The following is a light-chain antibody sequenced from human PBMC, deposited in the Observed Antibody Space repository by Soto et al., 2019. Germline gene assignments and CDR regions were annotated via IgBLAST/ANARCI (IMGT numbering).Light chain of an antibody. CDR1: SSNIGINT. V-gene: IGLV1-44*01. Sequence: QLVLTQPPSVSATPGQRVTISCSGGSSNIGINTVNWYQQLPGTAPKILIYRTNQRPSGVPDRFSGSRSGTSASLAIGGLQSEDEATYHCAAWDDSLNGPVFGGGTKLTVL. CDR3: AAWDDSLNGPV. CDR2: RTN. J-gene: IGLJ2*01.